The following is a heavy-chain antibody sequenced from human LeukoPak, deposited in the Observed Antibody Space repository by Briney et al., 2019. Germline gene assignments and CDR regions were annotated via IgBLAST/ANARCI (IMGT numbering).Heavy chain of an antibody. V-gene: IGHV3-48*03. D-gene: IGHD2-15*01. CDR1: GFTFSNYE. CDR3: ARDKGHCSGGSCFFHYMDV. J-gene: IGHJ6*03. CDR2: ISPGGGVI. Sequence: GGSLRLSCAASGFTFSNYEMNWVRQAPGKGLEWVSHISPGGGVIYYADSVKGRFTISRDDAKNSLYLQMNSLRAEDTAVYFCARDKGHCSGGSCFFHYMDVWGRGTTVTVSS.